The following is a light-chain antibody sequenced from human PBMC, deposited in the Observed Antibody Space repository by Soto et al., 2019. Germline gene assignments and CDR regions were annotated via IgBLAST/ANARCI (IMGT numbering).Light chain of an antibody. J-gene: IGLJ1*01. V-gene: IGLV2-14*03. CDR1: SSDVGGYNY. Sequence: QSALTQPASVSGSPGQSITISCTGTSSDVGGYNYVSWYQHHPGKAPKPMIFDVSNRPSGVSNRFSGSKSGNTASLTISGLQPEDEADYYRSSYTTSNTRQIVFGTGTKVTVL. CDR2: DVS. CDR3: SSYTTSNTRQIV.